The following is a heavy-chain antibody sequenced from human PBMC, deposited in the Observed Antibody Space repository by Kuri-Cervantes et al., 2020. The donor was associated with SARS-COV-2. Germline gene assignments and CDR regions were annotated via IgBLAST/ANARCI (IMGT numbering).Heavy chain of an antibody. Sequence: ASVKVSCKASGYTFTSYAMRWVRQAPGQRLGWMGWINAGNGNTKYSQKFQGRVTITRDTSASTAYMELSSLRSEDTAVYYCARDTYCSSTSCYRGGMDVWGQGTTVTVSS. V-gene: IGHV1-3*01. J-gene: IGHJ6*02. CDR2: INAGNGNT. CDR1: GYTFTSYA. D-gene: IGHD2-2*02. CDR3: ARDTYCSSTSCYRGGMDV.